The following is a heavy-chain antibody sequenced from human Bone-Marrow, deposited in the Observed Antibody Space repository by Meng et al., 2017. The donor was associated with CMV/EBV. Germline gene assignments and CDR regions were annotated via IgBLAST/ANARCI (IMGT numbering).Heavy chain of an antibody. CDR2: INPSGGST. Sequence: ASVKVSCKASGYTFTSYYMHWVRQAPGQGLEWMGIINPSGGSTSYAQKFQGRVTMTRDTSTSTVYMELRSLRSEETAVYYCARAWGSGSYYNVRYYYGMDVWGQGTMVTGSS. CDR3: ARAWGSGSYYNVRYYYGMDV. CDR1: GYTFTSYY. J-gene: IGHJ6*01. V-gene: IGHV1-46*01. D-gene: IGHD3-10*01.